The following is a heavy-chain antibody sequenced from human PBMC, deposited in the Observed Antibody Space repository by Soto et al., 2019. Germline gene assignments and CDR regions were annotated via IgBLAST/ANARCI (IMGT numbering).Heavy chain of an antibody. D-gene: IGHD3-22*01. CDR3: AKIGGYFVY. CDR2: ITVNGDTT. Sequence: PGGSLSLSCSGSGFTFIHTGMSWVRQAPGQGLEWVSAITVNGDTTCYADAVKGRFTISRDNSKSTLYLQMNSLRAEATAVYCCAKIGGYFVYWGQGTLVTVSS. CDR1: GFTFIHTG. J-gene: IGHJ4*02. V-gene: IGHV3-23*01.